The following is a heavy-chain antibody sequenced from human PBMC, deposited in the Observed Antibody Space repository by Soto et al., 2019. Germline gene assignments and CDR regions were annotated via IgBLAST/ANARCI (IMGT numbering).Heavy chain of an antibody. D-gene: IGHD3-10*01. Sequence: QVQLVQSGAEVKKPGSSVKVSCKASGGTFSSYTISWVRQAPGQGLEWMGRIIPILGIANYAQKFQGRVTITADKSTSTAYMELSSLRSEDTAVYYCANLPFRGVTQYYFDYWGQGTLVTVSS. CDR3: ANLPFRGVTQYYFDY. CDR1: GGTFSSYT. J-gene: IGHJ4*02. V-gene: IGHV1-69*02. CDR2: IIPILGIA.